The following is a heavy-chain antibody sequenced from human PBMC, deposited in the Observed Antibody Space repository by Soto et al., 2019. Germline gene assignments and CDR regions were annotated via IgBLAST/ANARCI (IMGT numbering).Heavy chain of an antibody. J-gene: IGHJ6*03. CDR1: GFTFNNYA. D-gene: IGHD1-26*01. CDR3: AKGRGTNYYYHMDV. CDR2: ITGSGDSA. Sequence: EVQLLESGGGLVQPGGSLRLSCAASGFTFNNYAISWVRQAPGKGLEWVSTITGSGDSAYYADSVKGSFIISRDNSKNTLYMQMHSLGAEDSAIYYCAKGRGTNYYYHMDVWGGGTTVTVSS. V-gene: IGHV3-23*01.